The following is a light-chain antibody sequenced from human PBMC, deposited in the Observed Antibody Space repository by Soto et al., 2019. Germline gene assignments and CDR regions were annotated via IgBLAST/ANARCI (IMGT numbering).Light chain of an antibody. CDR2: DVS. Sequence: QSVLTQPASVSGSPGQSITISCTGTSSEVGGYNYVSWYQQHPGKAPKLMIHDVSNRPSGVSNRFSGSKSGNTASLTISGLQAEDEADYYCSSYTSSSSYVFGTGTKVTVL. J-gene: IGLJ1*01. CDR3: SSYTSSSSYV. V-gene: IGLV2-14*01. CDR1: SSEVGGYNY.